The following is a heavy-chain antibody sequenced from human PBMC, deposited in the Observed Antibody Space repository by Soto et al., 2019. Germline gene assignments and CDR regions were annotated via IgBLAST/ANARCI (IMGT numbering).Heavy chain of an antibody. J-gene: IGHJ6*03. V-gene: IGHV3-53*04. CDR1: GFTVSSNY. D-gene: IGHD6-6*01. CDR2: IYSGGST. Sequence: GGSLRLSCAASGFTVSSNYMSWVRQAPGKGLEWVSVIYSGGSTYYADSVKGRFTISRHNSKNTLYLQMNSLRAEDTAVYYCARVRSSSSFYYYYYMDVWGKGTTVTVSS. CDR3: ARVRSSSSFYYYYYMDV.